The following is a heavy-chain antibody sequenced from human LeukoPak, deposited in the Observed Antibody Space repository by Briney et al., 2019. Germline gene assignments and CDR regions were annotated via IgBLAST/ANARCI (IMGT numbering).Heavy chain of an antibody. D-gene: IGHD3-10*01. V-gene: IGHV1-24*01. Sequence: ASVKVSCKVSGYTLTELSMHWVRQAPGKGLEWMGGFDPEDGETIYAQKFQGRVTMTEDTSTDTAYMELSSLRSEDTAVYYCATVAPFTMVRGVIYGTGNNWFDPWGQGTLVTVSS. CDR3: ATVAPFTMVRGVIYGTGNNWFDP. CDR2: FDPEDGET. J-gene: IGHJ5*02. CDR1: GYTLTELS.